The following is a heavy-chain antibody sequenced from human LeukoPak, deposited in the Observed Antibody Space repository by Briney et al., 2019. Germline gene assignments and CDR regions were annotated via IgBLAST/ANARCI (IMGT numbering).Heavy chain of an antibody. D-gene: IGHD6-13*01. V-gene: IGHV5-51*01. CDR3: TRQSYISSSADY. CDR2: IYPGDSDT. CDR1: GYSFTSSW. Sequence: GESLKISCKGPGYSFTSSWIGWVRQMPGKGLEWMGIIYPGDSDTRYSPSFQGQVTISADKSISTAYLQWSSLKASDTAMYYCTRQSYISSSADYWGQGTLVTVSS. J-gene: IGHJ4*02.